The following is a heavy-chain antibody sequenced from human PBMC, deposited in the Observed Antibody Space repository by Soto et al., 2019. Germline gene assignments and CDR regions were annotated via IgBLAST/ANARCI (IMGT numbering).Heavy chain of an antibody. CDR3: ALSMTYYYDSSGSERAGPWFDP. J-gene: IGHJ5*02. CDR1: GASMSGYY. CDR2: LYHSGST. Sequence: SETLSLTCTVSGASMSGYYWSWIRQPPGRGLEWIGYLYHSGSTNYNPSLKSRVTLSVDTSKNQFSLKLTSVTATDTAVYYCALSMTYYYDSSGSERAGPWFDPWGQGTLVTVSS. V-gene: IGHV4-59*08. D-gene: IGHD3-22*01.